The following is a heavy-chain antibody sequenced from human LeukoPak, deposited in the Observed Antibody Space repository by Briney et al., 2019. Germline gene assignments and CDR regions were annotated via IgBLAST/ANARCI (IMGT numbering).Heavy chain of an antibody. V-gene: IGHV4-30-4*01. J-gene: IGHJ3*02. CDR1: GGSISSYY. CDR3: ARPGYSYGSTFVRAPGALPDAFDI. Sequence: PSETLSLTCTASGGSISSYYWSWIRQPPGKGLEWIGYIYYSGSTYYNPSLKSRVTISVDTSKNQFSLKLSSVTAADTAVYYCARPGYSYGSTFVRAPGALPDAFDIWGQGTMVTVSS. CDR2: IYYSGST. D-gene: IGHD5-18*01.